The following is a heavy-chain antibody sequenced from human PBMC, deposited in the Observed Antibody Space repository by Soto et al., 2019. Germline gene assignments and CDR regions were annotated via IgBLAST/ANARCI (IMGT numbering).Heavy chain of an antibody. CDR3: ARDLRAPGIAAAESWFDP. CDR2: ISSSSSYT. V-gene: IGHV3-11*06. J-gene: IGHJ5*02. Sequence: GWSLRLSCAASGFTFSDYYMSWIRQAPGKGLEWVSYISSSSSYTNYADSVKGRFTISRDNAKNSLYLQMNSLRAEDTAVYYSARDLRAPGIAAAESWFDPWVQGTMVTVSS. CDR1: GFTFSDYY. D-gene: IGHD6-13*01.